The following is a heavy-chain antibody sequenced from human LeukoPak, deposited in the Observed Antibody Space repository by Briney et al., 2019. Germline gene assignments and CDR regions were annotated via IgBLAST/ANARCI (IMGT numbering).Heavy chain of an antibody. CDR3: AREGYSETFFNWFDH. CDR2: ISYSGST. Sequence: PSETLSLTCTVSGGSISSYYWSWIRQPPGKGLEWIGYISYSGSTSYNPSLKSRVTISLDTSKNQFSLKLSSVTAADTAVYYCAREGYSETFFNWFDHWGQGTLVTVSS. J-gene: IGHJ5*02. V-gene: IGHV4-59*01. CDR1: GGSISSYY. D-gene: IGHD1-26*01.